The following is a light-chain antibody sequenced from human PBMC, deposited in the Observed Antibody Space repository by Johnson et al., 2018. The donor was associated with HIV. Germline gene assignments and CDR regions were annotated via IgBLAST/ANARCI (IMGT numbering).Light chain of an antibody. CDR2: ENN. V-gene: IGLV1-51*02. J-gene: IGLJ1*01. Sequence: SVLTQPPSVSAAPGQKVTISCSGSSSNIGNNYVSWYQQLPGTAPKLLIYENNKRPSGIPDRLSGSKSGTSATMGITGLQTGDEADYYCGTWDSSLSAGVFGTGTKVTVI. CDR3: GTWDSSLSAGV. CDR1: SSNIGNNY.